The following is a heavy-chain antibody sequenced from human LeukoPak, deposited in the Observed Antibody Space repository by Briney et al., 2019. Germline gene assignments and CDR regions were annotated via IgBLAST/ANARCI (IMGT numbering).Heavy chain of an antibody. J-gene: IGHJ6*03. CDR3: ARGPTYYYGSGPYYYYYMDV. Sequence: GGSLRLSCAASGFTFSSYSMNWVRQAPGKGLEWVSYISSSSSTIYYADSVKGRLTISRDNAKNSLYLQMNSLRAEDTAVYYCARGPTYYYGSGPYYYYYMDVWGKGTTVTVSS. D-gene: IGHD3-10*01. CDR2: ISSSSSTI. CDR1: GFTFSSYS. V-gene: IGHV3-48*01.